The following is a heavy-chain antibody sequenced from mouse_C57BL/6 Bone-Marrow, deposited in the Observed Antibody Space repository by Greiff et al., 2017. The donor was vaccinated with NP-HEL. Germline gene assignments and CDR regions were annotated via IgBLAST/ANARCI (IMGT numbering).Heavy chain of an antibody. V-gene: IGHV1-59*01. D-gene: IGHD2-1*01. Sequence: VQLQQPGAELVRPGTSVKFSCKASGYTFPSYWMHWLKQRPGQGLEWIGVIDPSVSDPNYNQKFKGKATLTVDTSSSTAYMQLSSLTSEDSAGYYCASPHGNYYVDYWGQGTTLTVSS. CDR3: ASPHGNYYVDY. J-gene: IGHJ2*01. CDR1: GYTFPSYW. CDR2: IDPSVSDP.